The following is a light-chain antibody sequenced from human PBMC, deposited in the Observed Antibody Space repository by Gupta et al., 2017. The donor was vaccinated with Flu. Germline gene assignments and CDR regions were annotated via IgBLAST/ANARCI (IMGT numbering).Light chain of an antibody. J-gene: IGKJ4*01. CDR3: QERSNWLT. CDR1: QSVSSN. V-gene: IGKV3-11*01. Sequence: PPTLSLSPGEGATLSCRSSQSVSSNLAWYQQKPGQAPRLLIYRASTRATGIPARFSGSGSGTDFTLTISSLEPEDFAIYYCQERSNWLTFGGGTKVEIK. CDR2: RAS.